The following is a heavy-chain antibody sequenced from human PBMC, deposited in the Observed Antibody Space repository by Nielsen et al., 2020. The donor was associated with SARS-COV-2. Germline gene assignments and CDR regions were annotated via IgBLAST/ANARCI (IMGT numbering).Heavy chain of an antibody. CDR2: INTVNGDT. J-gene: IGHJ5*02. D-gene: IGHD3-16*02. Sequence: ASVKVSCKASGYSFTSYGSHWVRQAPGQSLEWMGWINTVNGDTKYSHKFQGRVIITRDTSASTAYMELSSLRSEDTAVYYCARAVGDDYVWGSYHPPRVDRWGQGTLVTVSS. CDR3: ARAVGDDYVWGSYHPPRVDR. CDR1: GYSFTSYG. V-gene: IGHV1-3*04.